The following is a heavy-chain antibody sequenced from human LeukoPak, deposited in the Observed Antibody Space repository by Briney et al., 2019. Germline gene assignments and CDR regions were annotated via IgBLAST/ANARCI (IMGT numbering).Heavy chain of an antibody. CDR3: AKVSWANYFDY. Sequence: GGSLRLSCAASGFSLSSYALTWVRPAPGKGLEWVSAISGSGGNTYYADSVRGRFTISRDNSKNTLYLQMNSLRAEDTAIYYCAKVSWANYFDYWGQGTLVTVSS. D-gene: IGHD6-13*01. J-gene: IGHJ4*02. CDR2: ISGSGGNT. V-gene: IGHV3-23*01. CDR1: GFSLSSYA.